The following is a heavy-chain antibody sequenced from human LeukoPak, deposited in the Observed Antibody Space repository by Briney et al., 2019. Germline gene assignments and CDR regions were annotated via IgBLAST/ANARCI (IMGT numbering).Heavy chain of an antibody. V-gene: IGHV3-33*01. Sequence: GGSLRLSCAASGFTFSSYAMHWVRQAPGKGLEWVAVIWYDGSNKYYADSVKGRFTISRDHSKNTLYLQMKSLRAEDTAVYYCARELEIAVAGTLGYWGQGTLVTVSS. CDR1: GFTFSSYA. CDR3: ARELEIAVAGTLGY. J-gene: IGHJ4*02. D-gene: IGHD6-19*01. CDR2: IWYDGSNK.